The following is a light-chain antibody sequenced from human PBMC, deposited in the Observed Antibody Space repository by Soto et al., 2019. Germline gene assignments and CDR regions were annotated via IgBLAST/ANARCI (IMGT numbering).Light chain of an antibody. CDR3: SSYTNIGTLVV. CDR1: SSDVGGYNY. V-gene: IGLV2-14*01. CDR2: DVS. J-gene: IGLJ2*01. Sequence: QSALTQPASVSGSPGQSITISCTGTSSDVGGYNYVSWYQQHPGKAPKLMISDVSNRPSGVSDRFSGSKSGNTASLTISGLQAEDEADYYCSSYTNIGTLVVFGGGTKLTVL.